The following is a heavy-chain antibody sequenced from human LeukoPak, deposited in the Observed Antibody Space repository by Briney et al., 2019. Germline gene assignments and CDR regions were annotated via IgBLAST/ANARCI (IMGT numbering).Heavy chain of an antibody. CDR3: ARARIVVVPIKYGMDV. J-gene: IGHJ6*02. CDR1: GGSFSGYY. V-gene: IGHV4-34*01. CDR2: INHSGST. Sequence: PSETLSLTCAVYGGSFSGYYWSWIRQPPGKGLEWIGEINHSGSTNYNPSLKSRVTISVDTSKNQFSLKLSSVTAADTAVYYCARARIVVVPIKYGMDVWGQGTTVTVSS. D-gene: IGHD2-2*01.